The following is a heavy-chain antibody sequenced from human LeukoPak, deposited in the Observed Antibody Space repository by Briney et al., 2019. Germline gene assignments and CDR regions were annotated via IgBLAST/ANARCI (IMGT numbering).Heavy chain of an antibody. D-gene: IGHD3-10*01. J-gene: IGHJ5*02. CDR2: IYHSGST. CDR1: GGSISSGGYY. V-gene: IGHV4-30-2*01. Sequence: PSETLSLTCTVSGGSISSGGYYWSWIRQPPGKGLEWIGYIYHSGSTYYNPPLKSRVTISVDRSKNQFSLKLSSVTAADTAVYYCARKGEHYYDSGKLWPAWFDLWGQGTLVTVSS. CDR3: ARKGEHYYDSGKLWPAWFDL.